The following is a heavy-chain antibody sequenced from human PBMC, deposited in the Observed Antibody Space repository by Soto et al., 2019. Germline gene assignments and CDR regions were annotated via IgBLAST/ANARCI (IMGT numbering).Heavy chain of an antibody. CDR1: GFTFSDYY. Sequence: GGSLRLSCAASGFTFSDYYMSWIRQAPGKGLEWVSYISSRGSSIYYADSVKGRFTISKDNVKDSLYLQMNSLRDEDTAVYYCARDHQYAFDIWGQGTMVTVSS. J-gene: IGHJ3*02. CDR2: ISSRGSSI. D-gene: IGHD2-2*01. CDR3: ARDHQYAFDI. V-gene: IGHV3-11*04.